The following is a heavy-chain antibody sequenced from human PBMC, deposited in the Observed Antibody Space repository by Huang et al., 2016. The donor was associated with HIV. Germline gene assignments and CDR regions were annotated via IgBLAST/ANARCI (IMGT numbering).Heavy chain of an antibody. CDR3: ARRYNRNYDANGFDI. CDR2: ISRNNTYI. D-gene: IGHD1-7*01. Sequence: EVQLVESGGGLVRPGGSLTLSCAASGFPFSAYSMSWVRHAPGKGLEWVAHISRNNTYISDVASVQDRFAMSRDNAKNLLLLQMNSLRAEDTAFYFRARRYNRNYDANGFDICGQGTMVTVSS. J-gene: IGHJ3*02. CDR1: GFPFSAYS. V-gene: IGHV3-21*06.